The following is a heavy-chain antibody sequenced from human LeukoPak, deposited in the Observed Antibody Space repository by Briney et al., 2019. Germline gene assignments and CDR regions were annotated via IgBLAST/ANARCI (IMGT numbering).Heavy chain of an antibody. D-gene: IGHD1-14*01. CDR1: GGSFSGYY. V-gene: IGHV4-34*01. CDR2: IHHSGST. CDR3: ARVTEGNLDY. Sequence: SETLSLTCAVYGGSFSGYYWTWIRQPPGKGLEWIGEIHHSGSTNYNPSLKARVTISLDTSKNQFYLKLSSVTAADTAVYYCARVTEGNLDYWGQGTLVTVSS. J-gene: IGHJ4*02.